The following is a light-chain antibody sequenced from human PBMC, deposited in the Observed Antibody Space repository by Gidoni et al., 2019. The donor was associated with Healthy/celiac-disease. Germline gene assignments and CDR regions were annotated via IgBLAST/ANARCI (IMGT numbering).Light chain of an antibody. CDR2: DVS. CDR3: SSYTSSSTYYV. V-gene: IGLV2-14*03. CDR1: SSDVGGYNY. Sequence: QSALTQPASVSGSPGQSITISCTVTSSDVGGYNYVSWYQQPPGKAPKLMIYDVSNRPSGVSNRFSGSKSGNTASLTISGLQAEDEADYYCSSYTSSSTYYVFGTGTKVTVL. J-gene: IGLJ1*01.